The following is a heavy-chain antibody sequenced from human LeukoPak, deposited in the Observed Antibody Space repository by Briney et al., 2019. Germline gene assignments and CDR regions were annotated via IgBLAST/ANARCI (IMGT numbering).Heavy chain of an antibody. CDR3: ARERIDMTTVTTDDY. CDR2: IYYSGST. V-gene: IGHV4-39*02. J-gene: IGHJ4*02. D-gene: IGHD4-17*01. CDR1: GGSISSSSYY. Sequence: PSETLSLTCTVSGGSISSSSYYWGWIRQPPGKGLEWIGSIYYSGSTYYNPSLKSRVNISVDTSKNQFSLKLSSVTAADTAVYYCARERIDMTTVTTDDYWGQGTLVTVSS.